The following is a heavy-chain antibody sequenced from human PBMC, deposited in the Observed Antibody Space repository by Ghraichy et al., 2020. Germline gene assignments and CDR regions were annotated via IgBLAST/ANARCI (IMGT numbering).Heavy chain of an antibody. V-gene: IGHV1-18*04. CDR1: GYIFSDYA. D-gene: IGHD4-11*01. Sequence: ASVKVSCKTSGYIFSDYAISWVRQAPGQGLEWMGWISIYNGNINYAQKFQGRVTLTTDRSTRIAYMELTGLRSDDTAGYYCARRDGDYSLDNWGQGTLVTVSS. CDR2: ISIYNGNI. CDR3: ARRDGDYSLDN. J-gene: IGHJ4*02.